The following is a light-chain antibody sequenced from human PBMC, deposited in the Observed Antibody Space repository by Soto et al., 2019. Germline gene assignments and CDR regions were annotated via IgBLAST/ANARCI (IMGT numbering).Light chain of an antibody. CDR1: PSVSSSY. CDR2: GAS. CDR3: QQYGSSAET. Sequence: EIGLTQSPGPLSSSPGERATLSCRASPSVSSSYLAWYQQKPGQAPRLLIYGASSRATGIPDRFSGSGSGTDFTLTISRLEPEDFAVYYCQQYGSSAETFGQGTKVEIK. J-gene: IGKJ1*01. V-gene: IGKV3-20*01.